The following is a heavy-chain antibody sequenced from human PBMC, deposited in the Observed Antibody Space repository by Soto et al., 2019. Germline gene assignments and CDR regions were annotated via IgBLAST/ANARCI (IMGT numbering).Heavy chain of an antibody. J-gene: IGHJ4*02. V-gene: IGHV3-30*18. CDR1: GFSFSSYG. D-gene: IGHD3-10*01. Sequence: PGGCMRLSCAASGFSFSSYGMHLVRQYAGKGLEWVAVISYDGGDKKYADSVKGRFTVSRDNSKNTLFLQMNSLRAEDTAVYYCLKDQDTMAAGYYLDCWGQRILVTFSS. CDR3: LKDQDTMAAGYYLDC. CDR2: ISYDGGDK.